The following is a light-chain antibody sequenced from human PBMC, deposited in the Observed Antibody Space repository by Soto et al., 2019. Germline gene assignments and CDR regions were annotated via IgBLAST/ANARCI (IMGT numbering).Light chain of an antibody. CDR1: QSLTNNY. CDR2: GAS. J-gene: IGKJ1*01. CDR3: QQYEAVVT. V-gene: IGKV3-20*01. Sequence: EILFTQSPGTLSLSPGERSTLSFRASQSLTNNYFAWYQQKPGRALRLLIDGASTRATGIPDRFSGSGSGTDFTLTISRLEPEDVAVYYCQQYEAVVTFGQGTKVDIK.